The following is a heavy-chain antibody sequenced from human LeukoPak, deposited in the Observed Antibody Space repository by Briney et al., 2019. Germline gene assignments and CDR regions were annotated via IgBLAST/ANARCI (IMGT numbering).Heavy chain of an antibody. Sequence: GSLRLSFTASGFPFSSYRMSWVRPAPGKGLEWVANIKKEGSEKYYVDSVKGRFTISRDNAKTSLYLQMNSLRAEDTAVYYRARDLSGVTGYTYGRGIDYWGQGTLVTVSS. V-gene: IGHV3-7*01. D-gene: IGHD5-18*01. J-gene: IGHJ4*02. CDR1: GFPFSSYR. CDR3: ARDLSGVTGYTYGRGIDY. CDR2: IKKEGSEK.